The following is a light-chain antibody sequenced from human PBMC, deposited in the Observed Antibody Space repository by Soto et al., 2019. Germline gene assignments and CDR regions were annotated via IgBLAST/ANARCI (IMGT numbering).Light chain of an antibody. CDR1: QSVSSY. CDR2: DAS. CDR3: QQRSNWPPLFT. J-gene: IGKJ3*01. Sequence: EIVLTQSPATLSLSPGERATLSCRASQSVSSYLAWYQQKPGQAPRLLIYDASNRATGIPARFSGSGSGTDLTLTTSSLEPEDFAVYYCQQRSNWPPLFTSGPGTKVDIK. V-gene: IGKV3-11*01.